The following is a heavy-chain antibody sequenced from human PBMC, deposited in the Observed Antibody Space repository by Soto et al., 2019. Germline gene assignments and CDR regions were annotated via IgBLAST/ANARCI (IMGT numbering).Heavy chain of an antibody. Sequence: SETLSLTCTVSGGSIRPYYWSLVRQPPGKGLEWIAFIFYSGSTNYNPSLKSRVTISVDTSKNQFSLKLSSVTAADTAVYYCARKSVAARPWWFDPWGQGTLVTVSS. CDR1: GGSIRPYY. J-gene: IGHJ5*02. CDR2: IFYSGST. D-gene: IGHD6-6*01. V-gene: IGHV4-59*13. CDR3: ARKSVAARPWWFDP.